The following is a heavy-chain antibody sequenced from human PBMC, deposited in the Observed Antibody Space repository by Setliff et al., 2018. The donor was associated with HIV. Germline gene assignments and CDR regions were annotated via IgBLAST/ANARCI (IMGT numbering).Heavy chain of an antibody. D-gene: IGHD2-2*01. Sequence: SETLSLTCTVSGGSININAYYWSWVRQHPGKGLEWIGYIYYSGSTYYNPSLKGRLTLSIDTSKNLYSMKLTSVTAADTAVYYCAAGGGYADYVYYAMDVWGQGTTVTVSS. CDR1: GGSININAYY. CDR3: AAGGGYADYVYYAMDV. V-gene: IGHV4-31*03. J-gene: IGHJ6*02. CDR2: IYYSGST.